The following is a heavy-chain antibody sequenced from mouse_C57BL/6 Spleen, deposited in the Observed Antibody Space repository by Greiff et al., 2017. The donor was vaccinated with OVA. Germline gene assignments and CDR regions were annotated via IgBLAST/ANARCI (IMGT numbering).Heavy chain of an antibody. Sequence: QVQLQQPGAELVRPGTSVKLSCKASGYTFTSYWMHWVKQRPGQGLEWIGVIDPSDSYTNYNQKFKGKATLTVDTSSSTAYMQRSSRTSEDSAVYYCARSGAYYFDYWGQGTTLTVSS. D-gene: IGHD4-1*01. CDR3: ARSGAYYFDY. CDR1: GYTFTSYW. CDR2: IDPSDSYT. V-gene: IGHV1-59*01. J-gene: IGHJ2*01.